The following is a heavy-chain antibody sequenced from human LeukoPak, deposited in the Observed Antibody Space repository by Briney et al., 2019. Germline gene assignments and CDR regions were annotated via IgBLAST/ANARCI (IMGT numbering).Heavy chain of an antibody. J-gene: IGHJ4*02. V-gene: IGHV3-7*01. Sequence: GGSLRLSCAASGFTFFNYWMSWVRQAPGKGLEWVANIDLEGSQRFYVDSLKGRFTISRDNANNLVYLQMNSLRAEDTAVYYCARDVDYANPRHDYWGQGTLVTVSS. CDR1: GFTFFNYW. CDR2: IDLEGSQR. CDR3: ARDVDYANPRHDY. D-gene: IGHD4/OR15-4a*01.